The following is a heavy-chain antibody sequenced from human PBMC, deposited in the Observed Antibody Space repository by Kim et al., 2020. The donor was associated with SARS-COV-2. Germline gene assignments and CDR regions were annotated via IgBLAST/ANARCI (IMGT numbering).Heavy chain of an antibody. V-gene: IGHV3-30-3*01. CDR1: GFTFSSYA. Sequence: GGSLRLSCAASGFTFSSYAMHWVRQAPGKGLEWVAVISYDGSNKYYADSVKGRFTISRDNSKNTLYLQMNSLRAEDTAVYYCARGEFWAWELPLGHFDYWGQGTLVTVSS. D-gene: IGHD1-26*01. CDR3: ARGEFWAWELPLGHFDY. J-gene: IGHJ4*02. CDR2: ISYDGSNK.